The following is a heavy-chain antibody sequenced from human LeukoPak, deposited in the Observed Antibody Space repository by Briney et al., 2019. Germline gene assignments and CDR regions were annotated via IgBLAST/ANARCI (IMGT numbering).Heavy chain of an antibody. CDR3: ARRPYSSSHLDY. D-gene: IGHD6-19*01. CDR1: GGTFSSYA. Sequence: SVKVSCKASGGTFSSYAVIWVRQAPGQGLEWMGGIIPIFGTTNYAQKFQGRVTITADKSTSTAYMELSSLRSEDTAVYYCARRPYSSSHLDYWGQGTLVTVSS. J-gene: IGHJ4*02. CDR2: IIPIFGTT. V-gene: IGHV1-69*06.